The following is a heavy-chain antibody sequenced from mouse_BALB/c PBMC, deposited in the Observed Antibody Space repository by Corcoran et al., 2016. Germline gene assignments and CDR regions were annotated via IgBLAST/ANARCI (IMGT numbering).Heavy chain of an antibody. V-gene: IGHV9-3-1*01. CDR3: ARRDDTYAMDY. Sequence: QIQLVQSGPELKKPGETVKISCKASGYTFTNYGMNWVKQAPGKGLKWMGWINTYTGEPTYADDFKGRFAFSLETSASTAYLQINNLKNEDTATYCCARRDDTYAMDYWGQGTSVTVSS. CDR1: GYTFTNYG. J-gene: IGHJ4*01. CDR2: INTYTGEP. D-gene: IGHD2-3*01.